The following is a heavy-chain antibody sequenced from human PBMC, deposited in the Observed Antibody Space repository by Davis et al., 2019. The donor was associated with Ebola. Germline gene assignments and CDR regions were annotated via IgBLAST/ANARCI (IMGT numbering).Heavy chain of an antibody. CDR2: ISSSSSHT. J-gene: IGHJ4*02. V-gene: IGHV3-11*06. D-gene: IGHD3-22*01. CDR1: GFTFSDYY. CDR3: ASHDSSGYPFDY. Sequence: GESLKISCAASGFTFSDYYMSWIRQAPGKGLEWVSYISSSSSHTNYADSVKGRFTISRDNAKNSLYLQMNSLRAEDTAVYYCASHDSSGYPFDYWGQGTLVTVSS.